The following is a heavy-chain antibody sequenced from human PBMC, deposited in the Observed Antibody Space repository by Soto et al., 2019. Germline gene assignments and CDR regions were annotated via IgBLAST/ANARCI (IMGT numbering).Heavy chain of an antibody. CDR2: INPSGGST. D-gene: IGHD4-17*01. CDR3: ARAPFYGDPTELGVFDY. V-gene: IGHV1-46*03. J-gene: IGHJ4*02. CDR1: GYTFTSYY. Sequence: ASVKVSCKASGYTFTSYYMHWVRQAPGQGLEWMGIINPSGGSTSYAQKFQGRVTMTRDTSTSTVYMELSSLRSEDTAVYYCARAPFYGDPTELGVFDYWGQGTLVTVSS.